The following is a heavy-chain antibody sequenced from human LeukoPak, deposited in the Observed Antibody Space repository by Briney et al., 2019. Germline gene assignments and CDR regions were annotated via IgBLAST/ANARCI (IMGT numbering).Heavy chain of an antibody. D-gene: IGHD3-16*02. V-gene: IGHV4-39*01. CDR1: GGSISSSSYY. CDR2: IYYSRST. CDR3: ASSGYVWGSYRPFDY. J-gene: IGHJ4*02. Sequence: SETLSLTCTVSGGSISSSSYYWGWIRQPPGKGLEWIGSIYYSRSTYYNPSLKSRVTISVDTSKNQFSLKLSSVTAADTAVYYCASSGYVWGSYRPFDYWGQGTLVTVSS.